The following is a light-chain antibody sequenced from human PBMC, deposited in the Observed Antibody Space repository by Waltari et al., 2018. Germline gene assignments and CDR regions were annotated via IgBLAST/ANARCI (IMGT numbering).Light chain of an antibody. J-gene: IGLJ3*02. CDR2: EVT. CDR1: CSDAGSCSS. CDR3: CSYAGHSWV. V-gene: IGLV2-8*01. Sequence: HSAPTQPPSASGSPGPSLTISWSGPCSDAGSCSSFFWYQQHPGKAPKLMIYEVTERPSGVPDRFSGSKSDNTASLTVSGLQADDEADYYCCSYAGHSWVFGGGTRLTVL.